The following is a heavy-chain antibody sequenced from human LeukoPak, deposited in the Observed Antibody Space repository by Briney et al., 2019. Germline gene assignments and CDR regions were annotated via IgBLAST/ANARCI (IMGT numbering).Heavy chain of an antibody. J-gene: IGHJ4*02. V-gene: IGHV4-59*01. D-gene: IGHD3-16*02. CDR3: ARASSAFGY. Sequence: SETLSLTCTVSGGSISTYSWSWIRQPPGKGLEWIGYIYYSGSTNYNPSLKSRVTMSVDTSKNQFSLKVSSVTAADTAVYYCARASSAFGYWGQGTLVTVSS. CDR1: GGSISTYS. CDR2: IYYSGST.